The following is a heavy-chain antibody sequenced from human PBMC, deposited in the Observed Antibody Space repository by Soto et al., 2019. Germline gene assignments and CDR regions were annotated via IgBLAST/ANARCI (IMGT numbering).Heavy chain of an antibody. Sequence: GGSLRLSCAASGFTFSSYAMSWVRQAPGKGLEWVSAISGSGGSTYYADSVKGRFTISRDNSKNTLYLQMNSLRAEDTAVYYCAKDPAAAGTLFRSPGPFDYWGQGTLVTVSS. CDR1: GFTFSSYA. D-gene: IGHD6-13*01. CDR2: ISGSGGST. CDR3: AKDPAAAGTLFRSPGPFDY. V-gene: IGHV3-23*01. J-gene: IGHJ4*02.